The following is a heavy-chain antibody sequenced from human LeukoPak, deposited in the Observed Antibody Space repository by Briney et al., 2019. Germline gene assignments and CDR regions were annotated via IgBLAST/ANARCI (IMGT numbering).Heavy chain of an antibody. V-gene: IGHV3-48*02. CDR3: AKSYNYALDV. CDR2: ITTSSTR. CDR1: GFGFSSYG. J-gene: IGHJ6*01. Sequence: GGSLRLSCVASGFGFSSYGINWVRQAPGKGLEWLSYITTSSTRYYADSVKGRFTISRDNAENSVFLQMNSLRDDDTAVYYCAKSYNYALDVWGQGTTITVSS.